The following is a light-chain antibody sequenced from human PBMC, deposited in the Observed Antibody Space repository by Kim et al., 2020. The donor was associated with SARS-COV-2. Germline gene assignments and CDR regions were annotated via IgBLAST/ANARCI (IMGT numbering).Light chain of an antibody. J-gene: IGLJ2*01. Sequence: SSELTQDPAVSVALGQTVTITCQGDSLRTYYATWYQQKPRQAPVLVIYGRNNRPSGIPDRFSGSGSGNTASLTISGSQAGDEADFYCQSRDSGGNVVFGGGTKLTVL. CDR3: QSRDSGGNVV. CDR2: GRN. CDR1: SLRTYY. V-gene: IGLV3-19*01.